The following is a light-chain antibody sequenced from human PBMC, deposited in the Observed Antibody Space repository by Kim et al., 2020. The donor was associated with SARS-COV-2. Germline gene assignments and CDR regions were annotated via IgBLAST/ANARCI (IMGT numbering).Light chain of an antibody. V-gene: IGLV2-8*01. Sequence: QSALTQPPSASGSPVQSVTISCTGTSSDVGAYNYVSWYQQHPGKAPKLMIYDVSKRPSGVPDRFSGSKSGNTASLTVSGLQAEDEADYYCSSYAGSNNLVFGGGTQLTVL. CDR1: SSDVGAYNY. CDR2: DVS. CDR3: SSYAGSNNLV. J-gene: IGLJ2*01.